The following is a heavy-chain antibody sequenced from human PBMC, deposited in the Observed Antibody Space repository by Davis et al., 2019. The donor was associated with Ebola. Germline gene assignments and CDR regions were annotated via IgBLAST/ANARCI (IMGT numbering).Heavy chain of an antibody. CDR1: GGSFSGYY. CDR3: ARGVGWLPFDY. V-gene: IGHV4-34*01. CDR2: INHSGST. J-gene: IGHJ4*02. D-gene: IGHD5-12*01. Sequence: PSETLSLTCAVYGGSFSGYYWSWIRQPPGKGLEWIGEINHSGSTNYNPSLKSRVTISVDTSKNQFSLKLSSVTAADTAVYYCARGVGWLPFDYWGQGTLVTVSS.